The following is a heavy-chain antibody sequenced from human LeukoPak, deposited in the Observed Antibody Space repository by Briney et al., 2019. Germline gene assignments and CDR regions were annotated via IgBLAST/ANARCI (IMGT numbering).Heavy chain of an antibody. V-gene: IGHV3-23*01. CDR2: ISGSGGST. CDR3: AKSGYYDFWSGYPDY. CDR1: GFAFSTYA. J-gene: IGHJ4*02. Sequence: GGSLRLSCAASGFAFSTYAMSWVRQAPGKGLEWVSAISGSGGSTYYADSVKGRFTISRDSSKNTLYLQMNSLRAEDTAVYYCAKSGYYDFWSGYPDYWGQGTLVTVSS. D-gene: IGHD3-3*01.